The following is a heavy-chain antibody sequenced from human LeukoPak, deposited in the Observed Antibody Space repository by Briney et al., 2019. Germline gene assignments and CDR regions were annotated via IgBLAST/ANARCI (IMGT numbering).Heavy chain of an antibody. CDR2: IREYGGET. J-gene: IGHJ4*02. CDR1: GFTFSSNW. V-gene: IGHV3-7*01. D-gene: IGHD5-12*01. CDR3: ARGTGGLRPLDC. Sequence: PGGSLRLSCVASGFTFSSNWMSWVRQAPGKGLGGVAYIREYGGETYYVDSVKGRFTISRDNAKNSLYLQMNSLRVEDTAVYYCARGTGGLRPLDCWGQGTLVTVSS.